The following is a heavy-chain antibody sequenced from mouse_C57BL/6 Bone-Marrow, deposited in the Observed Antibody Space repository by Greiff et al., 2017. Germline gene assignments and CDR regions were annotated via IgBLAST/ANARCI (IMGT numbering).Heavy chain of an antibody. V-gene: IGHV1-80*01. J-gene: IGHJ3*01. Sequence: VQVVESGAELVKPGASVKISCKASGYAFSSYWMNWVKQRPGKGLEWIGQIYPGDGDTNYNGKFKGKATLTADKSSSTAYMQLSSLTSEDSAVYFCARSLYYSNLAWFAYWGQGTLVTVAA. CDR2: IYPGDGDT. CDR1: GYAFSSYW. CDR3: ARSLYYSNLAWFAY. D-gene: IGHD2-5*01.